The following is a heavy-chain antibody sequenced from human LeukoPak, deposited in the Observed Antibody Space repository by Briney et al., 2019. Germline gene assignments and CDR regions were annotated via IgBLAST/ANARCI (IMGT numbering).Heavy chain of an antibody. CDR2: IWYDGSNK. CDR3: AKANYYDGSENAFDI. Sequence: PGGSLRLPCAASGFSFSSYGMHWVRQAPGKGLEWVAVIWYDGSNKYYVDSVKGRFTISRDNSKNTLYLQMNSLRAEDTAVYYCAKANYYDGSENAFDIWGQGTMVTVSS. D-gene: IGHD3-22*01. V-gene: IGHV3-33*06. J-gene: IGHJ3*02. CDR1: GFSFSSYG.